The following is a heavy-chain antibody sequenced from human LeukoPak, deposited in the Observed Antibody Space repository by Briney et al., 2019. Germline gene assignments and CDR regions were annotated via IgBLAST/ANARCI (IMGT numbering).Heavy chain of an antibody. J-gene: IGHJ4*02. CDR3: AFGHGGSYPR. CDR1: GYTFTSYD. V-gene: IGHV1-8*03. D-gene: IGHD1-26*01. Sequence: ASVKVSCKASGYTFTSYDINWVRQATGQGLEWVGWMNPNSGKTGYAQKFQGIVTITRNTSISTAYMELSSLRAEDAAVYYCAFGHGGSYPRWGQGTLVSVSS. CDR2: MNPNSGKT.